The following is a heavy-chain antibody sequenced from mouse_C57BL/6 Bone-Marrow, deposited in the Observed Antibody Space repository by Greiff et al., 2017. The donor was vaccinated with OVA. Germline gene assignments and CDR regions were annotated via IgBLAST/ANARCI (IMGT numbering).Heavy chain of an antibody. CDR3: TRGGYYYGSRDFDV. V-gene: IGHV14-1*01. Sequence: EVKLMESGAELVRPGASVKLSCTASGLNIKDYYMHWVKQRPEQGLEWIGRIDPEDGDTEYAPKFQGKATMTADTSSNTAYLQLSSLTSEDTAVYYCTRGGYYYGSRDFDVWGTGTTVTVSS. J-gene: IGHJ1*03. D-gene: IGHD1-1*01. CDR2: IDPEDGDT. CDR1: GLNIKDYY.